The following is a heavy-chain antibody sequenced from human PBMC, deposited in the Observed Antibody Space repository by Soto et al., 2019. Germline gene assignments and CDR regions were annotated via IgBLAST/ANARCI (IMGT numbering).Heavy chain of an antibody. D-gene: IGHD2-2*01. CDR3: ARYGRLVYCSSTSCYDYYYYMDV. CDR1: GGSFSGYY. V-gene: IGHV4-34*01. J-gene: IGHJ6*03. CDR2: INHSGST. Sequence: QVQLQQWGAGLLKPSETLSLTCAVYGGSFSGYYWSWIRQPPGKGLEWIGEINHSGSTNYNPSLKSRVTISVDTSKNQFSLKLSSVTAADTAVYYCARYGRLVYCSSTSCYDYYYYMDVWGKGTTVTVSS.